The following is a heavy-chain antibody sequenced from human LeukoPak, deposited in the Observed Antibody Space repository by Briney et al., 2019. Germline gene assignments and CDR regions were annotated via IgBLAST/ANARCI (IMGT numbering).Heavy chain of an antibody. Sequence: ASVKVSCKASGFTFTSSAVQWVRQARGQRLEWIGWIVVGSGNTNYAQKFQERVTITRDMSTSTAYMELSSLRSADTAVYYCAAATVWFGELISLFDYWGQGTLVTVSS. J-gene: IGHJ4*02. CDR3: AAATVWFGELISLFDY. CDR1: GFTFTSSA. CDR2: IVVGSGNT. D-gene: IGHD3-10*01. V-gene: IGHV1-58*01.